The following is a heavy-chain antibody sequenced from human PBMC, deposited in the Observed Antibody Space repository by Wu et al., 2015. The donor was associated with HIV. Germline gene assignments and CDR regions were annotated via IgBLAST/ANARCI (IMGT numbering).Heavy chain of an antibody. V-gene: IGHV1-69*12. J-gene: IGHJ3*02. Sequence: QVRLVQSGAEVKRPGSSVKVSCKASGGTFSNYAITWVRQAPGQGLEWMGGIITIFGIANYAQKFQDRVTILADASTSTAYMEVSSLRSEDTAVYYCARSFSETSSWYNRPLNAFEIWGQGTMVTVSS. CDR2: IITIFGIA. D-gene: IGHD6-13*01. CDR1: GGTFSNYA. CDR3: ARSFSETSSWYNRPLNAFEI.